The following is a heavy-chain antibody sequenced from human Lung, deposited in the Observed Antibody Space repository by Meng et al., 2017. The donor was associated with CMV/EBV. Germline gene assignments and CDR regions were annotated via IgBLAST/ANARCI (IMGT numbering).Heavy chain of an antibody. J-gene: IGHJ4*01. CDR2: IRHDGTNK. CDR3: AKDLLLFGGPNAYFDQ. CDR1: GFRFDDYG. V-gene: IGHV3-30*02. D-gene: IGHD3-16*01. Sequence: GGSLRLXCAASGFRFDDYGMHWFRQTPGKGLEWVAFIRHDGTNKFYGDSVKGRFTISRDNSKNTVYLQMNSLRPEETAVYYCAKDLLLFGGPNAYFDQLGQGXLVTVSS.